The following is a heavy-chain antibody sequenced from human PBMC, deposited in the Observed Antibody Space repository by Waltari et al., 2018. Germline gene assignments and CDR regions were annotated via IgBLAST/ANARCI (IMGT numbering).Heavy chain of an antibody. Sequence: QVQVIQSGAEVKKPGASVKVSCKVSGFSLTELSMHWGRQAPGEGLGWMGVINSEGVDFEDDEIMYEQKFQGRITMSEDTSTNTAYMEVNRLRPEDTAVYYCATGRFGSLQWGQGTPVTVSS. CDR2: VDFEDDEI. V-gene: IGHV1-24*01. D-gene: IGHD3-10*01. J-gene: IGHJ4*02. CDR3: ATGRFGSLQ. CDR1: GFSLTELS.